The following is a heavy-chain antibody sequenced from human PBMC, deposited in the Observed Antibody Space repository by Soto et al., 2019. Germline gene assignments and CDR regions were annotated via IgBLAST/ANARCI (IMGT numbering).Heavy chain of an antibody. CDR1: GGTFSAYA. D-gene: IGHD3-16*02. J-gene: IGHJ6*02. Sequence: ASVKVSCKASGGTFSAYAISWVRQAPGQGLEWMGGILPLSGTSNYTQRFQGRVTITADKSTSTAYMELSSLRSDDTAVYYCARTNPTKYYDYVWADYRREGMDVWGQGTTVTVSS. V-gene: IGHV1-69*06. CDR2: ILPLSGTS. CDR3: ARTNPTKYYDYVWADYRREGMDV.